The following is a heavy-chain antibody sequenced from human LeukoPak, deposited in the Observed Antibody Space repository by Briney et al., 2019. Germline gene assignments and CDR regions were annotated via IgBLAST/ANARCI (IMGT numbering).Heavy chain of an antibody. CDR2: IIPIFGTA. Sequence: SVKVSCKVSGYTLTELSMHWVRQAPGQGLEWMGGIIPIFGTANYAQKFQGRVTITADESTSTAYMELSSLRSEDTAVYYCARANVDTAMVKEYYFDYWGQGTLVTVSS. CDR3: ARANVDTAMVKEYYFDY. D-gene: IGHD5-18*01. CDR1: GYTLTELS. V-gene: IGHV1-69*13. J-gene: IGHJ4*02.